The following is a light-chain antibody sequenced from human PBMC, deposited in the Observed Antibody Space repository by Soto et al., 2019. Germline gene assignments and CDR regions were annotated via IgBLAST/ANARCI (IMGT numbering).Light chain of an antibody. CDR1: QSVGNA. CDR2: DAS. V-gene: IGKV3-11*01. CDR3: QQRSAWPIT. J-gene: IGKJ4*01. Sequence: IVLTQSPATLSLSPGESATLSCRTSQSVGNALAWYQVKPGQAPRLLIFDASNRATGVPPRFSGSRSGTGFTLTINSLEPEDVALYHWQQRSAWPITFGGGTSVRIK.